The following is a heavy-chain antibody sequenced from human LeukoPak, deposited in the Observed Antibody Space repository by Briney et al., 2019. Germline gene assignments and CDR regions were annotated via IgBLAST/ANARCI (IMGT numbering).Heavy chain of an antibody. CDR2: ISAYNGNT. Sequence: ASVKVSCKASGYTFTGYYMHWVRQAPGQGLEWMGWISAYNGNTNYAQKLQGRVTMTTDTSTSTAYMELRSLRSDDTAVYYCARDQCSSGCLSSVDYWGQGTLVTVSS. J-gene: IGHJ4*02. V-gene: IGHV1-18*04. CDR1: GYTFTGYY. D-gene: IGHD6-19*01. CDR3: ARDQCSSGCLSSVDY.